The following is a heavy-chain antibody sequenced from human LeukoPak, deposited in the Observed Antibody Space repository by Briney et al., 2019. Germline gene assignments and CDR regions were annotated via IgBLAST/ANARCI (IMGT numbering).Heavy chain of an antibody. CDR3: ARDRRLAVAGSGFDY. D-gene: IGHD6-19*01. J-gene: IGHJ4*02. V-gene: IGHV1-18*01. CDR1: GYTFTSYG. Sequence: GASVTVSCTASGYTFTSYGISWVRQAPGQGLEWMGWISAYNGNTNYAQKLQGRVTMTTDTSTSTAYMELRSLRSDDTAVYYCARDRRLAVAGSGFDYWGQGTLVTVSS. CDR2: ISAYNGNT.